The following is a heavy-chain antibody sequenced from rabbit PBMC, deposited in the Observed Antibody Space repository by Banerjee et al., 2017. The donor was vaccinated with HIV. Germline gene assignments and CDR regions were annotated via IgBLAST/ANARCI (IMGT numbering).Heavy chain of an antibody. CDR3: TRDFTGVIGWNFTL. V-gene: IGHV1S45*01. CDR1: GFSFTSKYA. Sequence: KQSEESGGDLVTPKGSLTLTCTASGFSFTSKYAMCLVRQAPGKRLEWIGCINTSTGNTVYASGAKGRFTISKTSSTTVTLQMTSLTAADTATYFCTRDFTGVIGWNFTLWGPGTLVTVS. J-gene: IGHJ4*01. D-gene: IGHD7-1*01. CDR2: INTSTGNT.